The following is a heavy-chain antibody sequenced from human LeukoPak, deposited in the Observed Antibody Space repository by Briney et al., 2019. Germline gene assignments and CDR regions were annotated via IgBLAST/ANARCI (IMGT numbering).Heavy chain of an antibody. CDR1: GGSIRSYY. Sequence: PSETLSLTCTVSGGSIRSYYWSWVRQPPGKGLEWIGYIYYSGSTNYNPSLKSRVSISVDTSKNQFSLKLSSVTAADTAVYYCARERLMDVWGQGTTVTVSS. CDR3: ARERLMDV. CDR2: IYYSGST. V-gene: IGHV4-59*12. J-gene: IGHJ6*02.